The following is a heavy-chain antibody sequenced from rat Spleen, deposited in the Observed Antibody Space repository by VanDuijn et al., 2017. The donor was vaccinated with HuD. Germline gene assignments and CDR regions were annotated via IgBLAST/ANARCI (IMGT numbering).Heavy chain of an antibody. Sequence: EVQLAESGGGLVQPGRSLKLSCAASGFTFSDYYMAWVRQAPTEGLEWVASISYDGGSTYYPDSVKGRFTISRDNAENTVYLQMSSLRSEDTATYYCAVSNYGYWGQGVMVTVSS. CDR3: AVSNYGY. J-gene: IGHJ2*01. D-gene: IGHD1-11*01. CDR1: GFTFSDYY. CDR2: ISYDGGST. V-gene: IGHV5-20*01.